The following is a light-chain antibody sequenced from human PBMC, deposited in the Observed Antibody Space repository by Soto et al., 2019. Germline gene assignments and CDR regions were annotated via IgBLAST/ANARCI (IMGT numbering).Light chain of an antibody. J-gene: IGKJ4*01. CDR1: QSVYSN. CDR3: QQYFDVPFT. CDR2: WAS. V-gene: IGKV3-15*01. Sequence: EIVMTQSPATLSVSPGERATLSCRASQSVYSNLVWYQQKPGQPPQLIIYWASTRESGVPERFSGSGSGTDLTITISSLEAEDVEFYWCQQYFDVPFTFGGGTKVDIK.